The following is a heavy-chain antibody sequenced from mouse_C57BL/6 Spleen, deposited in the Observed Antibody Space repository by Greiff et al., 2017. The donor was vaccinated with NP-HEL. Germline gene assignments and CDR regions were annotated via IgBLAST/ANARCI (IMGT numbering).Heavy chain of an antibody. Sequence: EVHLVESGGGLVQPKGSLKLSCAASGFSFNTYAMNWVRQAPGKGLEWVARIRSKSNNYATYYADSVKDRFTISRDDSESMLYLQMNNLKTEDTAMYYCVRQLITARAMDDWGQGTSVTVAS. J-gene: IGHJ4*01. CDR1: GFSFNTYA. CDR2: IRSKSNNYAT. D-gene: IGHD1-1*01. CDR3: VRQLITARAMDD. V-gene: IGHV10-1*01.